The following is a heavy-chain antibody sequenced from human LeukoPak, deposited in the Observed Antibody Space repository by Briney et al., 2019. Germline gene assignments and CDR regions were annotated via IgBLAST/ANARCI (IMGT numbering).Heavy chain of an antibody. CDR3: AKGIAAAGGFDY. Sequence: GGSLRLSCAASGFTFDDYAMHWVRQAPGKGLEWVSGISWNSGSIGYADSVKGRFTISRDNAKNSLYLQMNSLRAEDTALYYCAKGIAAAGGFDYWGQGTLVTVSS. CDR1: GFTFDDYA. J-gene: IGHJ4*02. D-gene: IGHD6-13*01. V-gene: IGHV3-9*01. CDR2: ISWNSGSI.